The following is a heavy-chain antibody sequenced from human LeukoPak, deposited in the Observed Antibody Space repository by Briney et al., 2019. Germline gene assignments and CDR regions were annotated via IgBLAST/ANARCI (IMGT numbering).Heavy chain of an antibody. J-gene: IGHJ4*02. V-gene: IGHV3-73*01. D-gene: IGHD1-26*01. CDR2: IRSKANSYAT. CDR3: TRHGSGSYSFDY. CDR1: GFTFSGSA. Sequence: GGSLRLSCAASGFTFSGSAMHWVRQASGKGLEWVGRIRSKANSYATAYAASVKGRFTISRDDSKNTAYLQMNSLKTEDTAVYHCTRHGSGSYSFDYWGQGTLVTVSS.